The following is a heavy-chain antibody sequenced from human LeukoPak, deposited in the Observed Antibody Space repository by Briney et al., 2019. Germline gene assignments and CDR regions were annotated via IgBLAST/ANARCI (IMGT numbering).Heavy chain of an antibody. CDR3: ARERGYFDWLIPDY. J-gene: IGHJ4*02. CDR1: GFTFSSYS. CDR2: ISSSSSYI. V-gene: IGHV3-21*01. Sequence: PGGSLRLSCAASGFTFSSYSMNWVRQAPEKGLEWVSSISSSSSYIYYADSVKGRFTISRDNAKNSLYLQMNSLRAEDTAVYYCARERGYFDWLIPDYWGQGTLVTVSS. D-gene: IGHD3-9*01.